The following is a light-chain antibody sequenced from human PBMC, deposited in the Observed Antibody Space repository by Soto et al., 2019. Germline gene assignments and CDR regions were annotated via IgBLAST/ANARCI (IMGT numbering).Light chain of an antibody. CDR1: SSGVGGYNY. V-gene: IGLV2-8*01. J-gene: IGLJ2*01. Sequence: QSALTQPPSASGSPGQSVTISCTGTSSGVGGYNYVSWYQQHPGNAPKLMIYEVTKRPSLVPDRYPGSKSGSTASLTVSGLQSEEEAEYDCSSYTGSNKFAVFGGGAKLIVL. CDR2: EVT. CDR3: SSYTGSNKFAV.